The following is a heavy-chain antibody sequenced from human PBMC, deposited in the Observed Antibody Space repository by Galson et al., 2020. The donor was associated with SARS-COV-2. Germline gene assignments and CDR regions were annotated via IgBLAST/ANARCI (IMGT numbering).Heavy chain of an antibody. J-gene: IGHJ6*02. Sequence: GGSLRLSCAASGFTFSIYWMHWVRQAPGKGLVWVSRINSDGSSTSYADSVKGRFTISRDNAKNTLYLQMNSLRAEDTAVYYCARVGMDNWNYYYYYGMDVWGQGTTVTVSS. CDR3: ARVGMDNWNYYYYYGMDV. CDR1: GFTFSIYW. V-gene: IGHV3-74*01. CDR2: INSDGSST. D-gene: IGHD1-1*01.